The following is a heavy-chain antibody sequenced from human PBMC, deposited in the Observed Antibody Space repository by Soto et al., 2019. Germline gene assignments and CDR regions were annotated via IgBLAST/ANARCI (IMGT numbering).Heavy chain of an antibody. CDR1: GGSISSSSYY. CDR2: IYYSGST. D-gene: IGHD3-10*01. Sequence: SETLSLTCTVSGGSISSSSYYWGWIRQPPGKGLEWIGSIYYSGSTYYNPSLKSRVTISVDTSKNQFSLKLSSVTAADTAVYYCARLYYYGSGTNDYWGQGTLVTVSS. CDR3: ARLYYYGSGTNDY. V-gene: IGHV4-39*01. J-gene: IGHJ4*02.